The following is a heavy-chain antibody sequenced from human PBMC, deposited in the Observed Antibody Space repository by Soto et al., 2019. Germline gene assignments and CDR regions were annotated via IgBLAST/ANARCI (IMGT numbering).Heavy chain of an antibody. V-gene: IGHV4-31*03. CDR1: GGSIRSDPYY. D-gene: IGHD4-17*01. J-gene: IGHJ4*02. CDR2: TYYRVNT. CDR3: ARVPFGDYHFDL. Sequence: QVQLQDSGPGLVKPSQTLSLTCTVSGGSIRSDPYYWSWIRQHPDKGLEWIGYTYYRVNTYYNPSLKSRVTLSVDASKNQFSLTLGFVTAADTAVYYCARVPFGDYHFDLWGQGTLVTVSS.